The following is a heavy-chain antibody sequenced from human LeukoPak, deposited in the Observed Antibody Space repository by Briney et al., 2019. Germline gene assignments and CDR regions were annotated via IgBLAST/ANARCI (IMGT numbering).Heavy chain of an antibody. J-gene: IGHJ4*02. CDR1: GYTFTIYY. CDR3: ARVLRYSFDY. CDR2: INPNGGST. Sequence: GASVRLSCRASGYTFTIYYMHWVRQAPGQGLEWMGIINPNGGSTSYAEKFQGRVNTTRDTSTSTVYMELSSLRSEDTAMYYCARVLRYSFDYWGQGTLVTVSS. V-gene: IGHV1-46*01.